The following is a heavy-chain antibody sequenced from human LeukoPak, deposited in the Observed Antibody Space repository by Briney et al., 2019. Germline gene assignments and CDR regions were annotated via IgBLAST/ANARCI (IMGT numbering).Heavy chain of an antibody. CDR2: ISGTGGRT. Sequence: GGSLRLSCAASGFTFNSYAMSWVRQAPGKGLEWVSAISGTGGRTYYADSVKGWFTIARDNSKNTLYLQMNSLRAEDTAVYYCARDYYDGSAYYSYYEYWGQGTLVTVSS. V-gene: IGHV3-23*01. D-gene: IGHD3-22*01. J-gene: IGHJ4*02. CDR3: ARDYYDGSAYYSYYEY. CDR1: GFTFNSYA.